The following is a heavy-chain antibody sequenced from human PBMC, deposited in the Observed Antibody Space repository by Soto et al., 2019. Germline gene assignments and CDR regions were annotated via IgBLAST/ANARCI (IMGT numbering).Heavy chain of an antibody. V-gene: IGHV4-59*01. CDR2: IYYSGST. CDR3: ARGEILTGYYSPYYYYYGMDV. CDR1: GGSISSYY. J-gene: IGHJ6*02. Sequence: QVQLQESGPGLVKPSETLSLTCTVSGGSISSYYWSWIRQPPGKGLEWIGYIYYSGSTNYNPSLKGPSNISINTSKDQFSLKLSFVTAGDTAVYYCARGEILTGYYSPYYYYYGMDVWGQGTTVTVSS. D-gene: IGHD3-9*01.